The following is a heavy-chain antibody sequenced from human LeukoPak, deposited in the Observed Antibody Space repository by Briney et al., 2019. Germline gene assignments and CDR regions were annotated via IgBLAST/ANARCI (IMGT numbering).Heavy chain of an antibody. Sequence: SGGSLRLSCAASGFTFSSYGMHWARQAPGKGLEWVAFIRYDGSNKYYADSVKGRFTISRDNSKNTLSLQMNSLRAEDTAVYYCAKRGPGSPESGKYYFDYWGQGTLVTVSS. V-gene: IGHV3-30*02. CDR1: GFTFSSYG. D-gene: IGHD3-10*01. J-gene: IGHJ4*02. CDR2: IRYDGSNK. CDR3: AKRGPGSPESGKYYFDY.